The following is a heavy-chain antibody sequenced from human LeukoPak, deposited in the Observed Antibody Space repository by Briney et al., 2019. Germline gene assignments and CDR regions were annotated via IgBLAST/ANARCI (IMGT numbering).Heavy chain of an antibody. CDR1: GFTISSYE. D-gene: IGHD2-15*01. CDR2: ISGGDTTI. V-gene: IGHV3-48*03. J-gene: IGHJ5*02. CDR3: TRGTGGSA. Sequence: GGSLRLSCAASGFTISSYEMNWVRQAPGKGLEWVSYISGGDTTIYYADSVRGRFTISRDNAKNSLYLQMNSLRAEDTALYYCTRGTGGSAWGEGTLVTVSS.